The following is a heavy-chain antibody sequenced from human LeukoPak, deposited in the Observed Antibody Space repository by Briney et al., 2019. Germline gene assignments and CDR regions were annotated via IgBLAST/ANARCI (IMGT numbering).Heavy chain of an antibody. J-gene: IGHJ4*02. D-gene: IGHD2/OR15-2a*01. CDR1: GYSISSGYY. CDR2: IYHSGST. Sequence: SETLSLTCTVSGYSISSGYYWGWIRPPPGKGLEWIGSIYHSGSTYYNPSLKSRVTISVDTSKNQFSLKLSSVTAADTAVYYCAREFYDLYYFDYWGQGTLVTVSS. V-gene: IGHV4-38-2*02. CDR3: AREFYDLYYFDY.